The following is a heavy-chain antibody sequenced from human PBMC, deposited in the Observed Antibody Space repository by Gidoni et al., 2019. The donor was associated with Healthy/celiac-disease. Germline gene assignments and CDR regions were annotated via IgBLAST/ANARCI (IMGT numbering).Heavy chain of an antibody. V-gene: IGHV3-49*03. CDR1: GFTFGDYA. CDR3: TRGMPYPDY. CDR2: IRSKAYGGTT. Sequence: EVQLVESGGGLVQPGRSLRLSCTASGFTFGDYAMSWFGQAPGKGLEWVGFIRSKAYGGTTEYAASVKGRFTISRDDSKSIAYLQMNSLKTEDTAVYYCTRGMPYPDYWGQGTLVTVSS. D-gene: IGHD2-2*01. J-gene: IGHJ4*02.